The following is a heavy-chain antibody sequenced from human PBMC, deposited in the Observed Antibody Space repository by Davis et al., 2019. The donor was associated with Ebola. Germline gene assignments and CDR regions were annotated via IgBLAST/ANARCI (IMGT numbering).Heavy chain of an antibody. D-gene: IGHD2-15*01. Sequence: PGGSLRLSCAASGFTFSSYEMNWVRQAPGKGLEWVSSISSSSSYIYYADSVKGRFTISRDNAKNSLYLQMNSLRAEDTAVYYCARVVGCNGGSCSYYFDYWSQGTLVTVSS. CDR2: ISSSSSYI. V-gene: IGHV3-21*01. CDR3: ARVVGCNGGSCSYYFDY. CDR1: GFTFSSYE. J-gene: IGHJ4*02.